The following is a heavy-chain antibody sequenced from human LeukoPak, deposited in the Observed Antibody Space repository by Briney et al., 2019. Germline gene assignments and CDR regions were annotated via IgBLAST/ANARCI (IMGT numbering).Heavy chain of an antibody. CDR2: TYYRSKWYN. J-gene: IGHJ3*02. CDR1: GDSVSSNSAA. D-gene: IGHD2-21*01. V-gene: IGHV6-1*01. Sequence: SQTLSLTCAISGDSVSSNSAARNWIRQSPSRGLEWLGRTYYRSKWYNDYAVSVKSRITINPDTSKNQFSLQLNSVTPEDTAVYYCARVEPRDCGGDCYPIDAFDIWGQGTMVTVSS. CDR3: ARVEPRDCGGDCYPIDAFDI.